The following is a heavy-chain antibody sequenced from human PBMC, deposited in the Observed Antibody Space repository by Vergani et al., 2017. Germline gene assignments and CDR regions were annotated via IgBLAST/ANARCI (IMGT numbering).Heavy chain of an antibody. V-gene: IGHV4-59*06. J-gene: IGHJ6*03. CDR1: GGSFNTYY. CDR3: ARQTDYYMDV. CDR2: NDYSGTT. Sequence: QVQLEESGPGLVTPSETLSLTCTVSGGSFNTYYWSWVRQRPGMGLDWIGYNDYSGTTYYNPALESRLTIDLDTSENHLSLKLTSVTAADTAVYYSARQTDYYMDVWGKGATVTVS.